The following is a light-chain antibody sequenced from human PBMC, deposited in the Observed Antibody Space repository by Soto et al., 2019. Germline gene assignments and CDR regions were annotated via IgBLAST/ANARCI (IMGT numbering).Light chain of an antibody. Sequence: EVVLTQSPATLSLSPGERATLSCRASENVRTFVDWYQHKPGQAPRLLIYGASNRATGIPARFSGSGSGTDFTLTISKLAPEDFAVYYCQQHSHWPPWTFGQGTRVAIQ. J-gene: IGKJ1*01. CDR1: ENVRTF. V-gene: IGKV3-11*01. CDR2: GAS. CDR3: QQHSHWPPWT.